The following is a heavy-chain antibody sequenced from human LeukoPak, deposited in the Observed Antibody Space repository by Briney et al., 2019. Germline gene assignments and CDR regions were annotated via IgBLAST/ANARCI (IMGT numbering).Heavy chain of an antibody. Sequence: GGSLRLSCAASGFRFSSYAMSWVRQVPGKGLEWVSSISPSGTNTYYADSVRGRFTISRDNSKNTLYLQMNSLRAEDTAIYYCAKEIGRTDTAMEDWGQGTLVTVSS. CDR1: GFRFSSYA. CDR2: ISPSGTNT. J-gene: IGHJ4*02. CDR3: AKEIGRTDTAMED. V-gene: IGHV3-23*01. D-gene: IGHD5-18*01.